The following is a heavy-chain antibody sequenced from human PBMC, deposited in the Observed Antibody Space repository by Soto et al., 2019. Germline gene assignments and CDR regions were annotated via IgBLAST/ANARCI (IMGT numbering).Heavy chain of an antibody. D-gene: IGHD3-3*01. CDR1: GFTFSDYY. CDR2: ISSSGSTI. CDR3: ATLTIFGVVTHDAFDI. J-gene: IGHJ3*02. Sequence: GGSLRLSCAASGFTFSDYYMSWIRQAPGKGLEWVSYISSSGSTIYYADSVKGRFTISRDNAKNSLYLQMNSLRAEDTAVYYCATLTIFGVVTHDAFDIWGQGTMVTVSS. V-gene: IGHV3-11*01.